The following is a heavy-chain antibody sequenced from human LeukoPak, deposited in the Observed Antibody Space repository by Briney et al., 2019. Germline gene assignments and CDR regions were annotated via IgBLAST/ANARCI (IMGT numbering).Heavy chain of an antibody. CDR3: ARDPLDISRWANAFDI. V-gene: IGHV3-30-3*01. D-gene: IGHD2-2*03. Sequence: GGALRLSCAASGFTFVNYGFHWVRQAPVKAREWVAFISYNGNQKYGDSVKGRFTISRDNSKNTLYLQMNGLRPEDTAVYYCARDPLDISRWANAFDIWGQGPMVTVSS. J-gene: IGHJ3*02. CDR1: GFTFVNYG. CDR2: ISYNGNQ.